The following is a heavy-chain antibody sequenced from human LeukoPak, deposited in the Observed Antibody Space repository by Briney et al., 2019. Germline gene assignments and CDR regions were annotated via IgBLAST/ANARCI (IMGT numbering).Heavy chain of an antibody. CDR1: GFTFSSYA. V-gene: IGHV3-64*01. Sequence: PGGSLRLSCAASGFTFSSYAMHWVRQAPGKGLEYVSAISSNGGSTYYANSVKGRFTISRDNSKNTLYLQMGSLRAEDMAVYYCARASYYDFWSGYEYDYWSQGTLVTVSS. J-gene: IGHJ4*02. CDR2: ISSNGGST. CDR3: ARASYYDFWSGYEYDY. D-gene: IGHD3-3*01.